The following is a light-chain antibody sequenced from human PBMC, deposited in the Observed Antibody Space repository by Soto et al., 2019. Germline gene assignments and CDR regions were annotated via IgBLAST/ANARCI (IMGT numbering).Light chain of an antibody. CDR2: DAS. CDR3: QHYNTYSWT. Sequence: DIPMTQSPSTLSASVGDRVTITCRASQNIINWLAWYQQKPGKAPNLLISDASTLKSGVPSRFSGSGSGTEFTLTITSLQPDDFSTYYCQHYNTYSWTFGQGTKVEFK. V-gene: IGKV1-5*01. CDR1: QNIINW. J-gene: IGKJ1*01.